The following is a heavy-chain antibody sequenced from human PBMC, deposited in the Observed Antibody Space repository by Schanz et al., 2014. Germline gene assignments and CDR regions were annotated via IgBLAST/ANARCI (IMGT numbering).Heavy chain of an antibody. CDR1: GFNLRRYS. CDR3: ARESASTWFESNVMAGRIDN. Sequence: QLVESGGGLVKPGGSLRLSCATSGFNLRRYSMNWVRQAPGGGLEWVSSISATSNFVHYAASVEGRFTVSRDNANNVMYLKMNSLRVGETAVYLCARESASTWFESNVMAGRIDNWGQGTLVTVSS. CDR2: ISATSNFV. V-gene: IGHV3-21*01. D-gene: IGHD6-13*01. J-gene: IGHJ4*02.